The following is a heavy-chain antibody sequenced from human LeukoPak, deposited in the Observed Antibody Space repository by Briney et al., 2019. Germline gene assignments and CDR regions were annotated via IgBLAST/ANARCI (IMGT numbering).Heavy chain of an antibody. Sequence: AGGSLRLSCAASGFTFSSYSMNWVRQAPGKGLEGVSYISSSSSTIYYADSVKGRFTISRDNAKNSLYLQMNSLRAEDTAVYFCARDLGSGGSCYRNWGQGTLVTVSS. CDR1: GFTFSSYS. CDR3: ARDLGSGGSCYRN. V-gene: IGHV3-48*04. CDR2: ISSSSSTI. D-gene: IGHD2-15*01. J-gene: IGHJ4*02.